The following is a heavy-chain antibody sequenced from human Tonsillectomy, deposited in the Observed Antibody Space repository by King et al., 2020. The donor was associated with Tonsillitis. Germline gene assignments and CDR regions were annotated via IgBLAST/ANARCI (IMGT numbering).Heavy chain of an antibody. Sequence: DVQLVESGGGLVQPGGSLRLSCAASGFIFSNYWMNWVRQAPGKGLDWVANINQGGSEKNYVDSVKGRFTISRDNAKNSLYLQINSLRAEDTAVYYCARRVGAYDALDIWGQGTMVTVFS. CDR2: INQGGSEK. V-gene: IGHV3-7*04. D-gene: IGHD2-21*01. CDR1: GFIFSNYW. J-gene: IGHJ3*02. CDR3: ARRVGAYDALDI.